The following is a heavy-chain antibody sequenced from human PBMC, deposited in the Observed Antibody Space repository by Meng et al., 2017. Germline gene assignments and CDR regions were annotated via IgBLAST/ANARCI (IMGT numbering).Heavy chain of an antibody. Sequence: GESLKISCAASGFTFSDYFMAWIRQAPGKGLEWVSYISGSGDTIQYADSVKGRFTISRDNAKNSLFLQMNSLGAEDTALYYCAGRGVTYCSRTDCRPTWFDPWGQGTLVTVSS. V-gene: IGHV3-11*04. D-gene: IGHD2-2*01. J-gene: IGHJ5*02. CDR2: ISGSGDTI. CDR3: AGRGVTYCSRTDCRPTWFDP. CDR1: GFTFSDYF.